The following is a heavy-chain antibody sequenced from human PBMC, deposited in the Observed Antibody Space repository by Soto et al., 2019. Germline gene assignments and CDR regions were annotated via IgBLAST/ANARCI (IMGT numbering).Heavy chain of an antibody. D-gene: IGHD6-19*01. CDR3: ASDAVTGTAAPDV. CDR2: INPNSGGT. V-gene: IGHV1-2*02. Sequence: ASVKVSCKASGYTFSGFYMHWVRQAPGQGLEWMGWINPNSGGTKSAEEFQGRVTMTRDTSISTAYMELSRLTSDDTAVYYCASDAVTGTAAPDVWGQGTKVTVSS. J-gene: IGHJ6*02. CDR1: GYTFSGFY.